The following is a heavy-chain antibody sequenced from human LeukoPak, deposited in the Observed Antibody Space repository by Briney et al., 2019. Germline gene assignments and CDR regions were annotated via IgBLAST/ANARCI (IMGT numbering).Heavy chain of an antibody. Sequence: GGSLRLSCAASGFTFSSYWMSWVRQAPGKGLEWVANIKQDGSEKYYVDSVKGRFTISRDNAKNSLYLQMNSLRAEDTAAYYCARRKVVVAASTDAFDIWGQGTMVTVSS. CDR1: GFTFSSYW. D-gene: IGHD2-15*01. J-gene: IGHJ3*02. CDR3: ARRKVVVAASTDAFDI. CDR2: IKQDGSEK. V-gene: IGHV3-7*01.